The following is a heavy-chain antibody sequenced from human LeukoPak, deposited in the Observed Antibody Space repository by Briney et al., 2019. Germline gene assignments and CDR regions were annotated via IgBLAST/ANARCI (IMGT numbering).Heavy chain of an antibody. D-gene: IGHD2-8*01. V-gene: IGHV4-34*01. CDR3: ARDGPLGY. CDR2: INHSGST. Sequence: LRLSCAASGFTFSSYGMSWIRQPPGKGLEWIGEINHSGSTNYNPSLKSRVTISVDTSKNQFSLKLSSVTAADTAVYYCARDGPLGYWGQGTLVTVSS. CDR1: GFTFSSYG. J-gene: IGHJ4*02.